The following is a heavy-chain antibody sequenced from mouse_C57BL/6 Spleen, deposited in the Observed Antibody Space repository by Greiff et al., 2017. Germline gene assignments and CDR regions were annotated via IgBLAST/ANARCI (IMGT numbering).Heavy chain of an antibody. V-gene: IGHV3-6*01. D-gene: IGHD3-2*02. Sequence: EVQLMESGPGLVKPSPSLSLTCSVTGYSITSGYYWNWIRQFPGNKLEWMGYISYDGSNNYNPSLKNRISITRDTSKNQFFLKLNSVTTEDTATYYCARDPLDSSGYRMDYWGQGTSVTVSS. J-gene: IGHJ4*01. CDR3: ARDPLDSSGYRMDY. CDR1: GYSITSGYY. CDR2: ISYDGSN.